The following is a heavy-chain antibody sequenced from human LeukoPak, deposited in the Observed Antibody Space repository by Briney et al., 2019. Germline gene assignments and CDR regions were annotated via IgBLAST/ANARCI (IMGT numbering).Heavy chain of an antibody. J-gene: IGHJ4*02. CDR1: GYTFTVYY. CDR3: ARHFAYSSSSYFDY. D-gene: IGHD6-6*01. V-gene: IGHV1-2*02. CDR2: INPNSGGT. Sequence: ASVKVSCKASGYTFTVYYMHWVRQAPGQGLEWMGWINPNSGGTNYAQKFQGRVTMTRDTSISTAYMELSRLRSDDTAVYYCARHFAYSSSSYFDYWGQGSLVTVSS.